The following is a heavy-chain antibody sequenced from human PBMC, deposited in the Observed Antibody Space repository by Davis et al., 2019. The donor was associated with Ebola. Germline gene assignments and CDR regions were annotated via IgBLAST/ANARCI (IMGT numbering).Heavy chain of an antibody. V-gene: IGHV5-51*01. CDR2: ACPGESDS. J-gene: IGHJ6*02. CDR1: GYSFTTYC. CDR3: ARHSAGLDF. Sequence: GESLKISCHGFGYSFTTYCTTWVRQEAGKGLEWMGIACPGESDSRYSPSFQGQVTISVDKSINTAYLQWSSLKASDSALYYCARHSAGLDFWGQGTTVTVSS.